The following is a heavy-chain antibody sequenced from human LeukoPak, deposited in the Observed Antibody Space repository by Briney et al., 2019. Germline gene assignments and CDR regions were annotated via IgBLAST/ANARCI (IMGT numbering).Heavy chain of an antibody. J-gene: IGHJ4*02. CDR2: ISCSGGAT. Sequence: GGSLRLSCAASGFTFSTFAMSWVRQAPGKGLEWVSSISCSGGATYYADSVKGLFTISRDSSKNTLYLQLNTLRAEDTALYYCAKGAQYSSNSYFFDYWGQGTLVTVSS. D-gene: IGHD6-13*01. CDR3: AKGAQYSSNSYFFDY. CDR1: GFTFSTFA. V-gene: IGHV3-23*01.